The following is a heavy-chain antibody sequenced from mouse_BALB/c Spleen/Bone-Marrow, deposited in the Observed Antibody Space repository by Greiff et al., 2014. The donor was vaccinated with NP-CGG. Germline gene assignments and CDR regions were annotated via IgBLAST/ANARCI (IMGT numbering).Heavy chain of an antibody. J-gene: IGHJ4*01. CDR3: AREYYGSSSAMDS. V-gene: IGHV1S41*01. CDR1: GYTFTSYW. Sequence: DLVKPGASVKLSCKASGYTFTSYWINWIKQRPGRGLEWIGRIVPGIGGKYYNDMFKDKATLTADTSSSTAFIHLSSLSSEDSAVYFCAREYYGSSSAMDSWGQGTSVTVSS. CDR2: IVPGIGGK. D-gene: IGHD1-1*01.